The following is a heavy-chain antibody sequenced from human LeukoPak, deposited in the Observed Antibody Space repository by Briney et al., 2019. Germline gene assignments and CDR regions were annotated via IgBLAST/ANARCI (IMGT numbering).Heavy chain of an antibody. CDR2: ISSSSSYI. V-gene: IGHV3-21*01. J-gene: IGHJ3*02. Sequence: GGSLRLSCAASGFTFSSYTMNWVRQAPGKGLEWVSSISSSSSYIYYADSVKGRFTISRDNAKNSLYLQMNSLRAEDTAVYYCARDDPSSSWYWNALDIWGQGTMVTVSS. D-gene: IGHD6-13*01. CDR1: GFTFSSYT. CDR3: ARDDPSSSWYWNALDI.